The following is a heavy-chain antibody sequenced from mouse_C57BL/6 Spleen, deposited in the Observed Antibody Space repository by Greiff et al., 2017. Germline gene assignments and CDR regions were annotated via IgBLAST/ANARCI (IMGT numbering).Heavy chain of an antibody. CDR3: ARVGDYDAFAY. J-gene: IGHJ3*01. CDR2: IYPGDGDT. Sequence: QVQLQQSGPELVKPGASVKISCKASGYAFSSSWMNWVKQRPGKGLEWIGRIYPGDGDTNYNGKFKGKATLTADKSSSTAYMRLSSLTSEDSAVCFCARVGDYDAFAYWGQGTLVTVSA. CDR1: GYAFSSSW. V-gene: IGHV1-82*01. D-gene: IGHD2-4*01.